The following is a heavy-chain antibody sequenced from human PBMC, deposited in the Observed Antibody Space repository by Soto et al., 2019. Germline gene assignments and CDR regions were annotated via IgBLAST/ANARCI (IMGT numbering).Heavy chain of an antibody. CDR1: GGSISSSSYY. J-gene: IGHJ5*02. V-gene: IGHV4-39*01. CDR2: IYYSGST. Sequence: QLQLQESGPGLVKPSETLSLTCTVSGGSISSSSYYWGWIRQPPGKGLEWIGSIYYSGSTYYNPSPKRRVTSAVDPAKNQCSRKLGSVTAADTAVYYCARHWGYSGDDYPELSYNWFAPWGQGALVTVSS. D-gene: IGHD5-12*01. CDR3: ARHWGYSGDDYPELSYNWFAP.